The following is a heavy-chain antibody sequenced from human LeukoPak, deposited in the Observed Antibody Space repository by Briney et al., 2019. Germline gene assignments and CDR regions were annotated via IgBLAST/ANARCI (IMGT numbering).Heavy chain of an antibody. J-gene: IGHJ4*02. Sequence: GGSLRLSCAASGFTFNSYEMNWVRQAPGKGLEWVSYISSSGRTIHYADSVKGRFTISRDNAKNSLYLQMNSLRAGDTAVYYCASHLENFFNSSGWAVGYWGQGTLVTVSS. D-gene: IGHD6-19*01. CDR1: GFTFNSYE. V-gene: IGHV3-48*03. CDR3: ASHLENFFNSSGWAVGY. CDR2: ISSSGRTI.